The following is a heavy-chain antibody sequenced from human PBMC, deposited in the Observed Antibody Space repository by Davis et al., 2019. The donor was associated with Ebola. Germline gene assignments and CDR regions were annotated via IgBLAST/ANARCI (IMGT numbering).Heavy chain of an antibody. CDR1: GFTFSSYS. Sequence: PGGSLRLSCAASGFTFSSYSMNWVRQAPGKGLEWVSSISSSSSYIYYADSVKGRFTISRDNAKNSLYLQMNSLRAEDTAVYYCARGYCSSTSCYRFLDYWGQGTLVTVSS. CDR3: ARGYCSSTSCYRFLDY. D-gene: IGHD2-2*02. J-gene: IGHJ4*02. CDR2: ISSSSSYI. V-gene: IGHV3-21*01.